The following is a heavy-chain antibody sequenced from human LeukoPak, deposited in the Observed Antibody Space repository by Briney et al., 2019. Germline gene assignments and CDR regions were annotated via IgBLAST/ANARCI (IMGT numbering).Heavy chain of an antibody. V-gene: IGHV3-15*01. D-gene: IGHD1-26*01. CDR1: GFTFSSYS. Sequence: GGSLRLSCAASGFTFSSYSMNWVRQAPGKGLEWVGRIKSKTDGGTTDYAAPMKGRFTISRDDSKNTLYLQMNSLKTEDTAVYYCTTDSRVGATIDYWGQGTLVTVSS. CDR2: IKSKTDGGTT. J-gene: IGHJ4*02. CDR3: TTDSRVGATIDY.